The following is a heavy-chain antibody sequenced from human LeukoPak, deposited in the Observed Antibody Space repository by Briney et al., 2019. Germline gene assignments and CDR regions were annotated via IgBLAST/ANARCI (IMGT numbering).Heavy chain of an antibody. J-gene: IGHJ3*02. D-gene: IGHD1-14*01. V-gene: IGHV4-59*01. Sequence: SETLSLTCTVSGGSIGSYYWSWIRQPPGKGLEWIGYIYYSRTTSYNPSLKSRVAISLDTSKNQFSLRLNSVTAADTAVYYCAREFERHRDAFDIWGQGTMVTVSS. CDR1: GGSIGSYY. CDR2: IYYSRTT. CDR3: AREFERHRDAFDI.